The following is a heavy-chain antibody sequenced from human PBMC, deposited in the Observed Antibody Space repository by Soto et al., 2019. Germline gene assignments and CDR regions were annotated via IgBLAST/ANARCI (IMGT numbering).Heavy chain of an antibody. CDR1: GFTFSSYA. CDR2: ISYDGSNK. D-gene: IGHD3-22*01. Sequence: GGSLRLSCAASGFTFSSYAMHWVRQAPGKGLEWVAVISYDGSNKYYADSVKGRFTISRDNSKNTLYLQMNSLRAEDTAVYYCARDPVYYYDSSGYYYFRRYFDYWGQGTLVTVSS. J-gene: IGHJ4*02. CDR3: ARDPVYYYDSSGYYYFRRYFDY. V-gene: IGHV3-30-3*01.